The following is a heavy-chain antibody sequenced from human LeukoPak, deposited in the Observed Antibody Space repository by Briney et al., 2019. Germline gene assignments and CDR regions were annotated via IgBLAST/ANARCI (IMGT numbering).Heavy chain of an antibody. D-gene: IGHD4-17*01. V-gene: IGHV3-30-3*01. CDR2: ISYDGSNK. CDR1: GFTFSSYA. Sequence: GRSLRLSCAASGFTFSSYATHWVRQAPGKGLEWVAVISYDGSNKYYADSVKGRFTISRDNSKNTLYLQMNSLRAEDTAVYYCARPLHTVTWGCMDVWGQGTTVTVSS. CDR3: ARPLHTVTWGCMDV. J-gene: IGHJ6*02.